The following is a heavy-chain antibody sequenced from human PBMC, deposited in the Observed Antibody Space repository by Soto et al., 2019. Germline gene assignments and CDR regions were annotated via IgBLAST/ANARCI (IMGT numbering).Heavy chain of an antibody. CDR2: ISPNGNAT. CDR3: AKDLEGAWGILTGYYRGF. CDR1: GFTFSSYA. D-gene: IGHD3-9*01. V-gene: IGHV3-23*01. Sequence: GGSLRLSCAASGFTFSSYAMSWVRQAPGKGLEWVSAISPNGNATYYADSVKGRFTISRDNSKNTLYLQMNSLRAEDTAVYYCAKDLEGAWGILTGYYRGFWGQGTLVTVSS. J-gene: IGHJ4*02.